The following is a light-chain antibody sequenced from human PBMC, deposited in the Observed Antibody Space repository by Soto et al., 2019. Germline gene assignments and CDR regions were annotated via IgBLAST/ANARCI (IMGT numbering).Light chain of an antibody. CDR2: VSR. V-gene: IGLV1-40*01. CDR1: SSNIGAGYD. J-gene: IGLJ3*02. CDR3: QSYDSSLRLAV. Sequence: QSVLTQPPSVSGAPGQRVTISCSGSSSNIGAGYDVHWYHQLPGTAPRLLIYVSRNRPSGVPDRFSGSKSGTSASLAITGLQTDDEADYYCQSYDSSLRLAVFGGGTKLTVL.